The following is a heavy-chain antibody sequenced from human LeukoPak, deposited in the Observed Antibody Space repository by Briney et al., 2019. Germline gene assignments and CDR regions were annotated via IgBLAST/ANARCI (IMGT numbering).Heavy chain of an antibody. CDR2: INHSGST. Sequence: PSETLSLTCAVYGGSFSGYYWSWIRQPPGKGLEWIGEINHSGSTNYNPSLKSRVTISVDTSKNQFSLKLSSVTAADTAVHYCARLFVRWKYYDSSGYYPWGQGTLVTVSS. CDR1: GGSFSGYY. CDR3: ARLFVRWKYYDSSGYYP. D-gene: IGHD3-22*01. J-gene: IGHJ4*02. V-gene: IGHV4-34*01.